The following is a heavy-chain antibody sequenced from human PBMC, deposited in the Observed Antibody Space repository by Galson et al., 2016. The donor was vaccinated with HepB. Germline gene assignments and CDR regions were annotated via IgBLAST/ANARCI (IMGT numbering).Heavy chain of an antibody. Sequence: SETLSLTCSVSGGSIRSYYWSWLRQPPGKGLEWIGYMFYSGSSKYNPSLNSRVTISIDTSTNQFSLNLISVTAADTAVYYCARPLPCGDDTCYRPYDAFDLWGQGTMVTVAS. D-gene: IGHD2-21*01. CDR3: ARPLPCGDDTCYRPYDAFDL. J-gene: IGHJ3*01. CDR2: MFYSGSS. V-gene: IGHV4-59*08. CDR1: GGSIRSYY.